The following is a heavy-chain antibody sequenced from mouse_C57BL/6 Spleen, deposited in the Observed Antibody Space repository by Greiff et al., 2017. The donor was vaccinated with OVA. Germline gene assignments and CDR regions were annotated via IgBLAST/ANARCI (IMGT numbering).Heavy chain of an antibody. J-gene: IGHJ4*01. CDR2: IDPETGGT. V-gene: IGHV1-15*01. CDR1: GYTFTDYE. Sequence: QVQLKESGAELVRPGASVTLSCKASGYTFTDYEMHWVKQTPVHGLEWIGAIDPETGGTAYNQKFKGKAILTADKSSSTAYMELRSLTSEDSAVYYCTRGTPMSPYAMDYWGQGTSVTVSS. CDR3: TRGTPMSPYAMDY. D-gene: IGHD6-5*01.